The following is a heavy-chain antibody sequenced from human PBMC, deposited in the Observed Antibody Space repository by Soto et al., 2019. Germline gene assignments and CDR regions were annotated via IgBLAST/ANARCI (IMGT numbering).Heavy chain of an antibody. V-gene: IGHV4-30-4*08. D-gene: IGHD1-26*01. CDR2: IYYSGST. CDR1: DGSVNSGNYY. CDR3: ARVRGGGPFDD. J-gene: IGHJ4*02. Sequence: SETLSLTCTVSDGSVNSGNYYWSWIRQPPGKGLEWIGYIYYSGSTYYNPSLKSRVTISVDTSKNQFSLKLTSVTAADTAVYYCARVRGGGPFDDWGQGTLVTVSS.